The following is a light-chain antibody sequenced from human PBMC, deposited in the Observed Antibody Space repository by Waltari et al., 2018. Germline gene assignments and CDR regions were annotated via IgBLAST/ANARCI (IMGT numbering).Light chain of an antibody. CDR2: EVS. Sequence: QSALTQPASVSVSPGQSITISCTGASSDVGGYHYVSWYQHHPGKAPKLMIYEVSNRPSGVSNRFSGSKSGNTASLTISGLQAEDEADYYCSSYTSSSTPYVFGTGTKVTVL. CDR1: SSDVGGYHY. V-gene: IGLV2-14*01. CDR3: SSYTSSSTPYV. J-gene: IGLJ1*01.